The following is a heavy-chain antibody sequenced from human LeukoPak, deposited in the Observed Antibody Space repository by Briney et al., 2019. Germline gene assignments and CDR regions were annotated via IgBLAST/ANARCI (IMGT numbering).Heavy chain of an antibody. CDR2: ISGSSSYI. CDR3: ARVPEVDSSGYYYDGGNWFDP. Sequence: GGSLRLSCAASGFTFSSYSMNWVRQAPGKGLEWVSSISGSSSYIYYADSVKRRFTISRDNAKNSLYLQMNSLRAEDTAVYYCARVPEVDSSGYYYDGGNWFDPWGQGTLVTVSS. J-gene: IGHJ5*02. V-gene: IGHV3-21*01. D-gene: IGHD3-22*01. CDR1: GFTFSSYS.